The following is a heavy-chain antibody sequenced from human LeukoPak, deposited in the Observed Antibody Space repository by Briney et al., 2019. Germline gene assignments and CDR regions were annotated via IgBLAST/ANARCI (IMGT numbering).Heavy chain of an antibody. Sequence: GGSLRLSCEASGFTFSNYWMGWVRPAPGKGLEWVANIKQDGSGLNYVDSVRGRFTIYRDNAKNSMFLQMNSLRAEDTALYYCARDDDGNLDYWGQGTLVTVSS. CDR2: IKQDGSGL. CDR3: ARDDDGNLDY. J-gene: IGHJ4*02. V-gene: IGHV3-7*01. D-gene: IGHD1-14*01. CDR1: GFTFSNYW.